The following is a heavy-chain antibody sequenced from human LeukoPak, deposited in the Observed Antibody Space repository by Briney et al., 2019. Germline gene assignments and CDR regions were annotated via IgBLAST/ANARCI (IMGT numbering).Heavy chain of an antibody. CDR1: GFIFSNYA. J-gene: IGHJ4*02. CDR3: ARGWYNFDY. V-gene: IGHV3-23*01. D-gene: IGHD6-19*01. CDR2: INNNGDRR. Sequence: LPGGSLRLSCAASGFIFSNYAMSWVRQAPGKGLEWVSGINNNGDRRFYADSVKGRFTISRDNSKNTLYLQMNSLRAEDTAVYYCARGWYNFDYWGQGIRVTVSS.